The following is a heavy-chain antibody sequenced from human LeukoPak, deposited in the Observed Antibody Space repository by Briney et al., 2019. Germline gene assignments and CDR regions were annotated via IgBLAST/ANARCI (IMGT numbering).Heavy chain of an antibody. CDR3: ARGRYCSGGSCYGAR. CDR1: KFTFGDYA. D-gene: IGHD2-15*01. V-gene: IGHV3-49*03. J-gene: IGHJ4*02. CDR2: IRSKPYVGTT. Sequence: GGSLRLSCTASKFTFGDYAMSWFRQAPGKGLEWVGFIRSKPYVGTTEYAASVKGRFTISRDDSKSIAYLQMNSLKTEDTAVCYCARGRYCSGGSCYGARWGQGTLVTVSS.